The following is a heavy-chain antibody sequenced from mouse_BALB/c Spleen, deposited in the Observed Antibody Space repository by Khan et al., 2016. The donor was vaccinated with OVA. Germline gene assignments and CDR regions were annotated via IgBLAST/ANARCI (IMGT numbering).Heavy chain of an antibody. Sequence: QVQLKQSGPELVRPGTSVKISCKASGYTFTNYWLGWVKQRPGHGLDWIGDFYPGGGYTNYNEKFKGKATLTADTSSSSAYMQFISLTSEDSAVYFCARWATWYFDVWGAGTTGTGSS. V-gene: IGHV1-63*01. CDR3: ARWATWYFDV. CDR1: GYTFTNYW. CDR2: FYPGGGYT. D-gene: IGHD3-1*01. J-gene: IGHJ1*01.